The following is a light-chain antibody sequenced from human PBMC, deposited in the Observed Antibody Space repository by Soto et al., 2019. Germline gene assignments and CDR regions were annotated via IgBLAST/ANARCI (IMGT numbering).Light chain of an antibody. CDR2: GAS. Sequence: EIVLAQSPGTLSLSPGERAILSCRASQTISSNYLAWYQQKPGQAPRLLIYGASSRATGIPDRFSGSGSGTDFTLTISRLEPEDFAVYFCQLYGTSPRTFGQGTKLAIK. CDR3: QLYGTSPRT. CDR1: QTISSNY. J-gene: IGKJ2*01. V-gene: IGKV3-20*01.